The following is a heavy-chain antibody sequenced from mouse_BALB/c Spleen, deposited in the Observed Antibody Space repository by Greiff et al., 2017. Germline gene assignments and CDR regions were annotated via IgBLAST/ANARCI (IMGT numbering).Heavy chain of an antibody. Sequence: LQQSGAELVRSGASVKLSCTASGFNIKDYYMHWVKQRPEQGLEWIGWIDPENGDTEYAPKFQGKATMTADTSSNTAYLQLSSLTSEDTAVYYCNAGASDYDVDYWGQGTTLTVSS. CDR1: GFNIKDYY. CDR3: NAGASDYDVDY. CDR2: IDPENGDT. D-gene: IGHD2-4*01. V-gene: IGHV14-4*02. J-gene: IGHJ2*01.